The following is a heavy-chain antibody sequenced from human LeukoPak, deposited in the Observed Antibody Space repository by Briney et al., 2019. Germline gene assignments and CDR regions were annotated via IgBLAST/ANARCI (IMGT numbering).Heavy chain of an antibody. Sequence: ASVKVSCKASGHTFTSYDINWVRQATGQGLEWMGWMNPNSGNTGYAQKLQGRVTMTRNTSISTAYMELSSLRSEDTAVYYCASGSSYGSGTVFRYYYYGMDVWGQGTTVTVSS. J-gene: IGHJ6*02. CDR1: GHTFTSYD. V-gene: IGHV1-8*01. CDR2: MNPNSGNT. CDR3: ASGSSYGSGTVFRYYYYGMDV. D-gene: IGHD3-10*01.